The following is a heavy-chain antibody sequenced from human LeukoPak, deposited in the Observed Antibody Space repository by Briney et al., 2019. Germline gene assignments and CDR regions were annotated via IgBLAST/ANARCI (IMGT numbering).Heavy chain of an antibody. D-gene: IGHD2-15*01. Sequence: ASVKVSCKASGYTFTGYYMHWVRQAPGQGLEWMGWINPNSGGTNYAQKFQGRVTMTRDTSISTAYMELSRLRSDDTAVYYCARDRYCSGGSYYQPIDYWGQGTLVTVSS. CDR1: GYTFTGYY. J-gene: IGHJ4*02. CDR3: ARDRYCSGGSYYQPIDY. V-gene: IGHV1-2*02. CDR2: INPNSGGT.